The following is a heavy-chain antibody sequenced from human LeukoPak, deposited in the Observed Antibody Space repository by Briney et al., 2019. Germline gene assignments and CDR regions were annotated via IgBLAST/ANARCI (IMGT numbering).Heavy chain of an antibody. CDR3: ARVRYCSSTSCDGCRAACWFDP. CDR2: INHSGST. J-gene: IGHJ5*02. CDR1: GYSISSGYY. D-gene: IGHD2-2*01. Sequence: SETLSLTCAVSGYSISSGYYWGRIRQPPGKGLEWIGEINHSGSTNYNPSLKSRVTISVDTSKNQFSLKLSSVTAADTAVYYCARVRYCSSTSCDGCRAACWFDPWGQGTLVTVSS. V-gene: IGHV4-38-2*01.